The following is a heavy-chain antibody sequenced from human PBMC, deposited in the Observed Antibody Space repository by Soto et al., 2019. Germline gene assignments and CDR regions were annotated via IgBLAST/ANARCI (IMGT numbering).Heavy chain of an antibody. Sequence: QVQLVQSGAEVKKPGASVKVSCKASGYTFTSYAMHWVRQAPGQRLEWMGWINARNGNTKYSQKFQGRVTITRDTSASTAYMELSSLRSEDTAVYYCARGEFLSYDDYWGQGTLVTVSS. CDR2: INARNGNT. CDR3: ARGEFLSYDDY. J-gene: IGHJ4*02. V-gene: IGHV1-3*01. CDR1: GYTFTSYA. D-gene: IGHD3-16*01.